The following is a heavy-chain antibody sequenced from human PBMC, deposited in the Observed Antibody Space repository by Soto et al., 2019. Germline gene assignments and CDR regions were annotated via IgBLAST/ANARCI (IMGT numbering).Heavy chain of an antibody. V-gene: IGHV4-59*01. CDR3: ARRYGAPFDY. J-gene: IGHJ4*02. Sequence: SETLSLTCTVSGGSISSYYWSWIRQPPGKGLEWIGYIYYSGSTNYNPSLKSRVTISVDTSKNQFSLKLSSVTAADTAVYYCARRYGAPFDYWGQGTLVTVSS. D-gene: IGHD4-17*01. CDR2: IYYSGST. CDR1: GGSISSYY.